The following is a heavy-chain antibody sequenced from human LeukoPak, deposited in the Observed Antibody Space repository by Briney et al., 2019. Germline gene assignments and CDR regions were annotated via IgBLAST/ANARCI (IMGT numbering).Heavy chain of an antibody. CDR2: ISGSGGST. D-gene: IGHD2-2*01. Sequence: GGSLRLSCAASGFTFSSYAMSWVRQAPGKGLEWVSAISGSGGSTYYADSVKGRFTISRDNSKNTLYLQMYSLRAEDTAVYYCAKVVVVPADKRGTFDYWGQGTLVTVSS. V-gene: IGHV3-23*01. CDR1: GFTFSSYA. CDR3: AKVVVVPADKRGTFDY. J-gene: IGHJ4*02.